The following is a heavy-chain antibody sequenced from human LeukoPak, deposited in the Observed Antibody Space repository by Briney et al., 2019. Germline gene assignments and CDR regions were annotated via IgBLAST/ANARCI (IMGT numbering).Heavy chain of an antibody. Sequence: GESLKISCKGSGYTFTSYWIGWVRQMPGKGLEWMGIIYPGDSDTRYSPSFQGQVTISADKSISTAYLRWSSLKASDTAMYYCARLRPQDAFDIWGQGTMVTVSS. V-gene: IGHV5-51*01. J-gene: IGHJ3*02. CDR2: IYPGDSDT. CDR1: GYTFTSYW. CDR3: ARLRPQDAFDI.